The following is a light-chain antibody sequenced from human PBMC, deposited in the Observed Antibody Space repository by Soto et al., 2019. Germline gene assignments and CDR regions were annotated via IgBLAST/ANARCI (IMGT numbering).Light chain of an antibody. Sequence: QSALTQPPSASGSPGQSVTISCTGSSRSVALSNYVSWYQQHPGEAPRLIIYEVDKRPSGVPGRFSGSKSGNRASLTVSGLQAEDEAAYYCGSYGGSNNFFFGGGTKVTVL. CDR2: EVD. CDR3: GSYGGSNNFF. J-gene: IGLJ2*01. V-gene: IGLV2-8*01. CDR1: SRSVALSNY.